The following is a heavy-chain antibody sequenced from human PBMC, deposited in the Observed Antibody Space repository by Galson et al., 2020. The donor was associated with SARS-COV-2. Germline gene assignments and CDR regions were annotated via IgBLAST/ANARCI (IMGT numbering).Heavy chain of an antibody. CDR3: ATLHGGITMYPWFYGMDV. Sequence: GGSLRLSCAASGFTFDDYAMHWVRQAPGKGLEWVSGISWNSGSIGYADSVKGRFTISRDNAKNSLYLQMNSLRAEDTALYYCATLHGGITMYPWFYGMDVWGQGTTVTVSS. J-gene: IGHJ6*02. V-gene: IGHV3-9*01. D-gene: IGHD3-10*02. CDR1: GFTFDDYA. CDR2: ISWNSGSI.